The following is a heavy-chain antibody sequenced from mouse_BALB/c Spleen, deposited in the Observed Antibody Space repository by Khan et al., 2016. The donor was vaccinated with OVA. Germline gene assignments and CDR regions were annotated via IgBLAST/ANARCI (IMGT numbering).Heavy chain of an antibody. Sequence: EVQLVESGPSLVKPSQTLSLTCSVTGDSITSGFWNWIRKFSGNKFEYMGYVTYSGNTYYNPSLKSRISITRDTSKSQYYLQLNSVNTEDTATYFCARSYGSWAMDYWGQGTSVTVSS. V-gene: IGHV3-8*02. CDR1: GDSITSGF. J-gene: IGHJ4*01. D-gene: IGHD1-1*01. CDR3: ARSYGSWAMDY. CDR2: VTYSGNT.